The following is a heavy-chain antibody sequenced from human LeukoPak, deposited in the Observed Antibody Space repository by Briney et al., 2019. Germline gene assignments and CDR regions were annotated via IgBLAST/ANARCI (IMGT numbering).Heavy chain of an antibody. J-gene: IGHJ3*02. CDR3: ARRRGAHTANALDI. CDR1: GGSISSYY. Sequence: SETLSLTCTVSGGSISSYYWSWVRQPPGEGLGWVGYIYSSGSTNYNPSLKSRVTISVDASKNQFSLKLSAVTAADTAVYYCARRRGAHTANALDIWGQGTMVTVSS. V-gene: IGHV4-59*08. D-gene: IGHD3-10*01. CDR2: IYSSGST.